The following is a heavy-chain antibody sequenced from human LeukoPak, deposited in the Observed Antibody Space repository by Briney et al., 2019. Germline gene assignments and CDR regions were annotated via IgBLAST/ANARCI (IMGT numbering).Heavy chain of an antibody. Sequence: PGGSLRLSCAASGFTFSDYYMSWIRQAPGKGLEWVAYISSSSSSTNYADSVKGRFTISRDNSKNTLYLQMNSLRGEDTAVYYCARGRSGYYFDYWGQGTLVTVSS. CDR3: ARGRSGYYFDY. D-gene: IGHD7-27*01. V-gene: IGHV3-11*06. J-gene: IGHJ4*02. CDR2: ISSSSSST. CDR1: GFTFSDYY.